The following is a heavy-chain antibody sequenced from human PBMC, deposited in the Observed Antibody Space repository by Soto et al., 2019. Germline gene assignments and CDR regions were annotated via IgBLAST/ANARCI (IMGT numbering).Heavy chain of an antibody. CDR1: GGTFSSYA. J-gene: IGHJ3*02. V-gene: IGHV1-69*13. CDR2: IIPIFGTA. CDR3: ARDFRTTVSFDAFDI. Sequence: TSVKVSCTASGGTFSSYAIIWVRQAPGQGLEWMGGIIPIFGTANYAQKFQGRVTITADESTSTAYMELSSLRSEDTAVYYCARDFRTTVSFDAFDIWGQGTMVTVSS. D-gene: IGHD4-17*01.